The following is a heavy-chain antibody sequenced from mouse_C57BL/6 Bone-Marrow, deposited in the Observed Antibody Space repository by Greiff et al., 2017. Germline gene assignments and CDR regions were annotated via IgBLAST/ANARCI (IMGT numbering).Heavy chain of an antibody. V-gene: IGHV1-50*01. Sequence: QVQLQQPGAELVKPGASVKLSCKASGYTFTSYWMQWVKQRPGQCLEWIGEIDPSDSSTNYNQKFKGKATLTVDTYSSTAYMQLSSLTSEDSAVYYCAGEFPDDYWGRGTTLTVSS. CDR1: GYTFTSYW. J-gene: IGHJ2*01. CDR3: AGEFPDDY. CDR2: IDPSDSST.